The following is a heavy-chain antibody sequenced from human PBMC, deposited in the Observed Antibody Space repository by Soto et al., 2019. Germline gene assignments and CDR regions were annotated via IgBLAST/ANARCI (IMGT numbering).Heavy chain of an antibody. CDR2: IIPLLGTV. Sequence: QEELVQSGAEMKKPGSSVNVSCKASEGTFSSYSITWVRQAPGQRLEWMGEIIPLLGTVNYAQKFQGRVTSTGDSSTSTVYMGLSSLRSAATAVYYCARDPVDLFGYMDVWGPGTKVTVSS. CDR1: EGTFSSYS. J-gene: IGHJ6*02. V-gene: IGHV1-69*06. CDR3: ARDPVDLFGYMDV. D-gene: IGHD6-25*01.